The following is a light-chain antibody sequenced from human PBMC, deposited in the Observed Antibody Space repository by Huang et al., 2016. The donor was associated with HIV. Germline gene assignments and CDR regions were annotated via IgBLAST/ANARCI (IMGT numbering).Light chain of an antibody. V-gene: IGKV1-27*01. J-gene: IGKJ5*01. CDR1: QDIDNY. CDR2: AAS. CDR3: QKYNSAPIT. Sequence: DIQMTQSPSSLSASVGDSVTIICRASQDIDNYLALYQQKPGKVTKLLIFAASALKSGVPPRFSGSGSGTHFSLNISSLQPEDVATYYCQKYNSAPITFGQGTRLEI.